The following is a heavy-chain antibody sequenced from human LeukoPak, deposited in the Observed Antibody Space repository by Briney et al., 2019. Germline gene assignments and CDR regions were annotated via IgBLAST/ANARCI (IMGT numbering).Heavy chain of an antibody. V-gene: IGHV3-7*03. J-gene: IGHJ5*02. CDR2: KKYDGSEK. Sequence: GVSVRLSCAACIFTLSIYYMTWVPKAPGKAWEGVINKKYDGSEKHYVDSVKGRFTISRDNAKNSLYLQMNSLRAEDTAVYYCAKDNSPRYSSGWHTGGETNTRDPWGQGTLVTVSS. D-gene: IGHD6-19*01. CDR3: AKDNSPRYSSGWHTGGETNTRDP. CDR1: IFTLSIYY.